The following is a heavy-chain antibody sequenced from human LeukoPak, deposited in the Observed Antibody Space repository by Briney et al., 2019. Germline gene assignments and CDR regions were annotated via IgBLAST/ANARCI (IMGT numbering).Heavy chain of an antibody. CDR3: AKGSTYYYDSSGYFYYFDY. CDR2: IRYDGSNK. J-gene: IGHJ4*02. Sequence: PEGSLRLSCAASGFTFSSYGMHWVRQAPGKGLEWVAFIRYDGSNKYYADSVKGRFTISRDNSKNTLYLQMNSLRAEDTAVYYCAKGSTYYYDSSGYFYYFDYWGQGTLVTVSS. V-gene: IGHV3-30*02. CDR1: GFTFSSYG. D-gene: IGHD3-22*01.